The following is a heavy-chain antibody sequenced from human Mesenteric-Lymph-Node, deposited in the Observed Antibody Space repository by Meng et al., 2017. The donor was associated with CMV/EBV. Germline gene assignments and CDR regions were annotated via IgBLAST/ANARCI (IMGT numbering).Heavy chain of an antibody. V-gene: IGHV4-39*07. J-gene: IGHJ4*02. CDR1: GGSISSSICY. CDR2: IYYSGST. CDR3: ARARSIAVAGTGY. Sequence: VSGGSISSSICYWGWIRQPPGKGLEWIGSIYYSGSTYYNPSLKSRVTISVDTSKNQFSLKLSSVTAADTAVYYCARARSIAVAGTGYWGQGTLVTVSS. D-gene: IGHD6-19*01.